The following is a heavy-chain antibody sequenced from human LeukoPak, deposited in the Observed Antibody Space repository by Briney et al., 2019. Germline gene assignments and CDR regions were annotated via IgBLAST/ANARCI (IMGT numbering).Heavy chain of an antibody. CDR2: ISGSGGST. J-gene: IGHJ4*02. D-gene: IGHD5-18*01. Sequence: GGSLRLSCAASGFTFSSHAMSWVRQAPGKGLEWVSAISGSGGSTYYADSVKGRFTISRDNSKNTLYLQMNSLRAEDTAVYYCAKDWDYGYLSQYYFDYWGQGTLVTVSS. V-gene: IGHV3-23*01. CDR1: GFTFSSHA. CDR3: AKDWDYGYLSQYYFDY.